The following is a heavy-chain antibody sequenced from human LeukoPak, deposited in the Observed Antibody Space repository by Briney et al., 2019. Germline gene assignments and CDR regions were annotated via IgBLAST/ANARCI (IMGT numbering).Heavy chain of an antibody. Sequence: PGGSLRLSCAASGFTFTSYAMSWVRQAPGKGLEWVSTISGSGDRAYYADSGKGRFTISRDNAKNSLYLQMNSLRAEDTAVYYCARDSYGTSGYQGWFDPWGQGTLVTVSS. J-gene: IGHJ5*02. D-gene: IGHD5-12*01. CDR2: ISGSGDRA. CDR3: ARDSYGTSGYQGWFDP. V-gene: IGHV3-23*01. CDR1: GFTFTSYA.